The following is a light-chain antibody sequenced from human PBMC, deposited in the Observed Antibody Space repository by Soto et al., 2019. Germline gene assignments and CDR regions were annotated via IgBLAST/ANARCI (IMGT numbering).Light chain of an antibody. CDR1: QDVSRS. CDR3: QQLWTYPLT. V-gene: IGKV1-9*01. J-gene: IGKJ4*01. Sequence: DTQLTQSPSFLSASVGDRVTITCRASQDVSRSVGWYQQKPGKAPKLLISAASTLHSGVPSRFSGSGSGTDFTLTISSLQPEDCATYYCQQLWTYPLTFGGGTKVEI. CDR2: AAS.